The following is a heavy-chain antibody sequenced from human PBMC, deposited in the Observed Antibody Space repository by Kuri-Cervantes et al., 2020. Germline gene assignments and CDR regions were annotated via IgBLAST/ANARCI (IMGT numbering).Heavy chain of an antibody. CDR3: ARTIVVVTATPRTRDNWYFDL. D-gene: IGHD2-21*02. V-gene: IGHV3-7*01. J-gene: IGHJ2*01. CDR1: GFTFSSYW. CDR2: IKQDGSEK. Sequence: GESLKISCAASGFTFSSYWMSWVRQAPGKGLEWVANIKQDGSEKYYVDSVKGRFTISRDNAKNSLYLQMNSLRSEDTAVYYCARTIVVVTATPRTRDNWYFDLWGRGTLVTVSS.